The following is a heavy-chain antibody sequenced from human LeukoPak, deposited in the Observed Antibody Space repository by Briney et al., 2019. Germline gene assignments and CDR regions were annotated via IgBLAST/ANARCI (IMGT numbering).Heavy chain of an antibody. CDR3: ARDIAAAGLFFDY. D-gene: IGHD6-13*01. Sequence: QPGGSLRLSCAASGFTLGSYWMSWVRQAPGKGLEWVANIKYDGSEIYYVDSVKGRFTISRDIAKNSLNLQMNGLRAEDTTVYYCARDIAAAGLFFDYWGQGTLVTVSS. V-gene: IGHV3-7*01. CDR1: GFTLGSYW. J-gene: IGHJ4*02. CDR2: IKYDGSEI.